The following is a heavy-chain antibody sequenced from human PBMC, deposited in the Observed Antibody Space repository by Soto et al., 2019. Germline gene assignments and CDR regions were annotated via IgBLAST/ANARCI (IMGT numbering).Heavy chain of an antibody. V-gene: IGHV5-51*01. CDR3: ARVVAVHYYYYYGMDV. CDR1: GYSFTSYW. J-gene: IGHJ6*02. CDR2: IYPGDSDT. Sequence: GESLKISCKGSGYSFTSYWIAWVRQMPGKGLEWMGIIYPGDSDTRYSPSFQGQVTISADKSISTAYLQWSSLKASDTAMYYCARVVAVHYYYYYGMDVWGQGTTVTSP. D-gene: IGHD2-15*01.